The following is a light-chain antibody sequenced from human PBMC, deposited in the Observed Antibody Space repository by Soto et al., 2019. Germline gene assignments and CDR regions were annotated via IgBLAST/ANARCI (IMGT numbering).Light chain of an antibody. CDR1: SSNIGAGYD. CDR2: YNS. J-gene: IGLJ1*01. V-gene: IGLV1-40*01. Sequence: QSVLTQPPSVSGAPGQRVTISCTGTSSNIGAGYDVHWYQHLPGAAPKLLIYYNSNRPSGVPDRFSASKSATSASLAITGLQAEDEADYFCQSYDSSLSAYVFGTGTKGTVL. CDR3: QSYDSSLSAYV.